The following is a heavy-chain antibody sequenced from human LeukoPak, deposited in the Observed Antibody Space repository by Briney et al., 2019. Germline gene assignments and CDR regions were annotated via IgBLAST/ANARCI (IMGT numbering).Heavy chain of an antibody. J-gene: IGHJ4*02. CDR3: ARAVAARSFYFDS. CDR1: VFSFRTYW. CDR2: INQDGSER. V-gene: IGHV3-7*01. Sequence: GGSLRLSCAASVFSFRTYWMSWVRQAPGKGLEWVANINQDGSERYLVDSVKGRFTISRDNAKNSLFLQMNSLRVEDTAVYYCARAVAARSFYFDSWGQGTLVTVSS. D-gene: IGHD4-23*01.